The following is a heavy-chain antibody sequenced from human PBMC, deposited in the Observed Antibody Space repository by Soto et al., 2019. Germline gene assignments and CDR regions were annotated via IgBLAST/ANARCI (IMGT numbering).Heavy chain of an antibody. V-gene: IGHV3-48*02. CDR2: ISSSSSTI. D-gene: IGHD3-3*01. CDR1: GFTFSSYS. CDR3: ARDRQFLEWLSDYYYYGMDV. Sequence: GGSLRLSCAASGFTFSSYSMNWVRQAPGKGLEWVSYISSSSSTIYYADSGKGRFTISRDNAKNSLYLQMNSLRDEDTAVYYCARDRQFLEWLSDYYYYGMDVWGQGTTVTVSS. J-gene: IGHJ6*02.